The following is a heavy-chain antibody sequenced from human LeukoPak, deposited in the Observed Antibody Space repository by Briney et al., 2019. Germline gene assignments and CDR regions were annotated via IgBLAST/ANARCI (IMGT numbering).Heavy chain of an antibody. D-gene: IGHD3-16*02. V-gene: IGHV1-69*13. Sequence: SVKVSCKASGGTFSSYAISWVRQAPGQGLEWMGGIIPIFGTANYAQKFQGRVTITADESTSTAYMELSSLRSEDTAVYYCARSGGFGGVIVTPVEDYWGQGTLVIVSS. CDR2: IIPIFGTA. J-gene: IGHJ4*02. CDR1: GGTFSSYA. CDR3: ARSGGFGGVIVTPVEDY.